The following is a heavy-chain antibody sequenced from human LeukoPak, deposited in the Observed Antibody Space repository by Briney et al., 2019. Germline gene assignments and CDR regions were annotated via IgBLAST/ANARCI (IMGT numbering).Heavy chain of an antibody. Sequence: GESLKISCKGSGYNFASYWIGWVRQMPGKGLEWMGIIYPGDSNTRYSPSFQGQVTISADKSISTAYLQWSSLKASDTAMYYCARLRQGSTGWYSWFDPWGQGTLVTVSS. CDR2: IYPGDSNT. CDR1: GYNFASYW. CDR3: ARLRQGSTGWYSWFDP. D-gene: IGHD6-19*01. V-gene: IGHV5-51*01. J-gene: IGHJ5*02.